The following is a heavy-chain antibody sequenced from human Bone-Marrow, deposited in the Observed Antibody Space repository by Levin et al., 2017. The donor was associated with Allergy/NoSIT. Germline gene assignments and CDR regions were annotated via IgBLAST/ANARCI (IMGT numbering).Heavy chain of an antibody. V-gene: IGHV3-30-3*01. CDR1: GFTFSSYA. J-gene: IGHJ6*02. Sequence: GGSLRLSCAASGFTFSSYAMHWVRQAPGKGLEWVAVISYDGSNKYYADSVKGRFTISRDNSKNTLYLQMNSLRAEDTAVYYCAREPRRLGYCSGGSCYEPYYYYGMDVWGQGTTVTVSS. CDR3: AREPRRLGYCSGGSCYEPYYYYGMDV. CDR2: ISYDGSNK. D-gene: IGHD2-15*01.